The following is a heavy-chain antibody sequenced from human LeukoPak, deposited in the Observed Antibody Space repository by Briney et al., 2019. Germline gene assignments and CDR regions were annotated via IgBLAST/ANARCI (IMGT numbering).Heavy chain of an antibody. V-gene: IGHV3-53*01. J-gene: IGHJ4*02. CDR3: AREPQGYFDY. CDR2: IYSGGST. CDR1: GFTFSSYA. Sequence: GVSLRLSCAASGFTFSSYAMSWVRQAPGKGLEWVSVIYSGGSTYYADSVKGRFTISRDNSKNTLYLQMNSLRAEDTAVYYCAREPQGYFDYWGQGTLVTVSS.